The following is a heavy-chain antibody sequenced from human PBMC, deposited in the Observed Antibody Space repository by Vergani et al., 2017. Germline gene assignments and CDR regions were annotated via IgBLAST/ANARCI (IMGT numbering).Heavy chain of an antibody. Sequence: EGLLVESGGDWVQRGGSLRLSCAASGFISSSYWMSWVRQAPGKGLEWVANVNQDGSEKYYVDSVRGRFTISRDNAKNSIYLQMNSLRAEDTAVYFCARDGTDIFVSSSDYSHVLYYWGQGVLVTVSS. CDR1: GFISSSYW. D-gene: IGHD3-22*01. CDR3: ARDGTDIFVSSSDYSHVLYY. CDR2: VNQDGSEK. V-gene: IGHV3-7*01. J-gene: IGHJ4*02.